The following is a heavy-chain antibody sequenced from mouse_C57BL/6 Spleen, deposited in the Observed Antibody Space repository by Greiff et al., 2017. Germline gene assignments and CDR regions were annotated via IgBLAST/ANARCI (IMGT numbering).Heavy chain of an antibody. J-gene: IGHJ1*03. CDR2: IDPSDSYT. Sequence: QVQLQQPGAELVMPGASVKLSCKASGYTFTSYWMHWVKQRPGQGLEWIGEIDPSDSYTNYNQKFKGKSTLTVDKSSSTAYMQLGSLTSEDSAVYYCARATTRYFDVWGTGTTVTVSS. CDR1: GYTFTSYW. CDR3: ARATTRYFDV. V-gene: IGHV1-69*01.